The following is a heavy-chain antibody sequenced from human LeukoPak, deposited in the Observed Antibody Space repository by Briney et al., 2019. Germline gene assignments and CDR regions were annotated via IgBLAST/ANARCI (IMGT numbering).Heavy chain of an antibody. CDR3: ARRYSSGWHRKQFDY. D-gene: IGHD6-19*01. CDR2: VNHSGST. Sequence: SETLSLTCAVYGGSFSGYYWSWIRQPPGKGLEWIGEVNHSGSTNYNPSLKSRVTISVDTSKNQFSLKLSSVTAADTAVYYCARRYSSGWHRKQFDYWGQGTLVTVSS. J-gene: IGHJ4*02. V-gene: IGHV4-34*01. CDR1: GGSFSGYY.